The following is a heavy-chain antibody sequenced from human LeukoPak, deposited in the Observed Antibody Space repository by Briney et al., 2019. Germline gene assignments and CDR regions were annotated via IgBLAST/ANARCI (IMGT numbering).Heavy chain of an antibody. D-gene: IGHD1-1*01. CDR2: ISYDGSNK. V-gene: IGHV3-30*18. Sequence: PGGSLRLSCAASGFTFSSYGMHWVRQAPGKGLEWVAVISYDGSNKYYADSVKGRFTISRDNSKNTLYLQMNSLRAEDTAVYYCAKMDWNPNWFDPWGQGTLVTVSS. CDR3: AKMDWNPNWFDP. CDR1: GFTFSSYG. J-gene: IGHJ5*02.